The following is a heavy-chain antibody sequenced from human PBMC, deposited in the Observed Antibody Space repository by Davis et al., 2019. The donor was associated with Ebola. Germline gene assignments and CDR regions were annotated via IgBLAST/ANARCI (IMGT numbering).Heavy chain of an antibody. CDR1: GYTFTSYG. D-gene: IGHD5-18*01. J-gene: IGHJ3*02. Sequence: AASVKVSCKASGYTFTSYGISWVRQAPGQGLEWMGWISAYNGNTNYAQKLQGRVTMTTDTSTSTAYMELRSLRSDDTAVYYCARRDTPMARQNVFDIWGQGAMVTVSS. CDR3: ARRDTPMARQNVFDI. V-gene: IGHV1-18*01. CDR2: ISAYNGNT.